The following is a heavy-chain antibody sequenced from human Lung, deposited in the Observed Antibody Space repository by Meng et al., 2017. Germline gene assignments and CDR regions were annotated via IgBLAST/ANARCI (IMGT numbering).Heavy chain of an antibody. CDR3: ARGLLRHIGGNWFDP. CDR1: GYTFTSYD. CDR2: MNPNSGNT. D-gene: IGHD3-16*01. J-gene: IGHJ5*02. V-gene: IGHV1-8*01. Sequence: QVHLVQCGGGLKKPGASVKGSCKASGYTFTSYDINWVRQATGQGLRWMGWMNPNSGNTGYAQKFQGRVTMTRNTSISTAYMELSSLRSEDTAVYYCARGLLRHIGGNWFDPWGQGTLVTVSS.